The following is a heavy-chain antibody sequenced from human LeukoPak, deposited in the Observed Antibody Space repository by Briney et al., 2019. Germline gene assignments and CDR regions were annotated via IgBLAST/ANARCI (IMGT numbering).Heavy chain of an antibody. Sequence: ASVKVSWKASGYTFTSYDINWVRQATGQGLEWMGWMNPNSGNTGYAQKFQGRVTMTRNTSISTAYMELSSLRSEDTAVYYCARELSGSDDAFDIWGQGTMVTVSS. CDR2: MNPNSGNT. J-gene: IGHJ3*02. D-gene: IGHD1-26*01. CDR3: ARELSGSDDAFDI. V-gene: IGHV1-8*01. CDR1: GYTFTSYD.